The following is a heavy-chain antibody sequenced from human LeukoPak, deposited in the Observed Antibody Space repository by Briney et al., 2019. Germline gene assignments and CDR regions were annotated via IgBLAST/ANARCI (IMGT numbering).Heavy chain of an antibody. CDR1: GGSISSYY. V-gene: IGHV4-59*12. Sequence: PSETLSLTCTVSGGSISSYYWSWIRQAPGKGLEWIGYVYYTGSTNYNPSLKSRVTISVDTSKNQFSLELSSVTAADTAVYYCARERCGDTTCYFDYWGKGTLVTVSS. J-gene: IGHJ4*02. CDR2: VYYTGST. D-gene: IGHD2-21*01. CDR3: ARERCGDTTCYFDY.